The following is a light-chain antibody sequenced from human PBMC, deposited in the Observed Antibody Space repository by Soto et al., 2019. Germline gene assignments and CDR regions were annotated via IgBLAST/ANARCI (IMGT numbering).Light chain of an antibody. J-gene: IGLJ1*01. V-gene: IGLV2-11*01. CDR1: STDVGGYNY. CDR2: DVS. CDR3: CSYAGRDTLYV. Sequence: QPVLTQARSVSVSPGQSVTISCTRTSTDVGGYNYVSWYQQHPGKVPKLMIYDVSKRPSGVPDRFSGSKSGNTASLTISGLQAEDEADYYCCSYAGRDTLYVFGSGTKVTVL.